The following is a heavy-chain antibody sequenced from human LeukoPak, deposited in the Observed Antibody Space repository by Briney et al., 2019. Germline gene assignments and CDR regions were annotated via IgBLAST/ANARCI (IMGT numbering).Heavy chain of an antibody. D-gene: IGHD3-16*01. CDR2: ISYDGSNK. CDR1: GFTFSSYA. J-gene: IGHJ4*02. CDR3: ARVGDYVFLDY. Sequence: GRSLRLSCAASGFTFSSYAMHWVRQAPGKGLEWVAVISYDGSNKYYADSVKGRFTISRDNSKNTLYLQMNSLRAEDTAVYYCARVGDYVFLDYWGQGTLATVPS. V-gene: IGHV3-30-3*01.